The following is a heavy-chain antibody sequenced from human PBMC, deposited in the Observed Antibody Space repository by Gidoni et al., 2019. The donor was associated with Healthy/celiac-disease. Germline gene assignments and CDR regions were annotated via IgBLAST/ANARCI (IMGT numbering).Heavy chain of an antibody. D-gene: IGHD2-2*01. CDR3: AKDRVVVPGAMDV. V-gene: IGHV3-23*01. Sequence: EVQLLESGGGLVQPGGSLRLSCSASGFTFGSYAMSWVRQAPGKGLEWVSVISGSGGNTYYADSVKGRFTISRDNSKNTLYLQMNSLRAEDTAVYYCAKDRVVVPGAMDVWGQGTTVTVPS. CDR2: ISGSGGNT. CDR1: GFTFGSYA. J-gene: IGHJ6*02.